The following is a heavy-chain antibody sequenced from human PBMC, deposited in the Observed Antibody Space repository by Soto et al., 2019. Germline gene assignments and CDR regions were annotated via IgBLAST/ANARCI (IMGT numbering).Heavy chain of an antibody. CDR1: GFIFTNFY. J-gene: IGHJ4*02. CDR2: ISPGGDIR. CDR3: TRDPRIADF. Sequence: GGSLRLSCAASGFIFTNFYMTWIRQAPGKGLELVSYISPGGDIRNYVDSVKGRFTISRDNTNRLVYLHMNSLRAEDTAVYYCTRDPRIADFWGQGTLVTVSS. V-gene: IGHV3-11*01. D-gene: IGHD2-21*01.